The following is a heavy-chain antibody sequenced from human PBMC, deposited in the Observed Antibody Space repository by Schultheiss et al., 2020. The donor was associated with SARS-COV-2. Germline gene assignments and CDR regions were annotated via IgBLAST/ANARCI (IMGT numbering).Heavy chain of an antibody. D-gene: IGHD3-16*01. CDR2: IYYSGST. V-gene: IGHV4-59*01. Sequence: SETLSLTCTVSGGSISNYDWSWIRQAPGKGLEWIGYIYYSGSTNYNPSLKSRVTISVDTSKNQFSLKLSSVTAADTAVYYCARDGGNYYYYGMDVWGQGTTVTVSS. CDR3: ARDGGNYYYYGMDV. CDR1: GGSISNYD. J-gene: IGHJ6*02.